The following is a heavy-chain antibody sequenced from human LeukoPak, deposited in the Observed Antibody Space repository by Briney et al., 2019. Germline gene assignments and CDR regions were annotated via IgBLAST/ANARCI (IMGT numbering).Heavy chain of an antibody. CDR2: MNPNSGNT. V-gene: IGHV1-8*01. CDR1: GYTFTSYD. D-gene: IGHD4-23*01. CDR3: ARGATVVTRNSYPWYFDL. Sequence: ASVKVSCKASGYTFTSYDINWVRQATGQGLEWMGWMNPNSGNTGYAQKFQGRVTMTRNTSISTAYMELSSLRSEDTAVYYCARGATVVTRNSYPWYFDLWGRGTLVTVSS. J-gene: IGHJ2*01.